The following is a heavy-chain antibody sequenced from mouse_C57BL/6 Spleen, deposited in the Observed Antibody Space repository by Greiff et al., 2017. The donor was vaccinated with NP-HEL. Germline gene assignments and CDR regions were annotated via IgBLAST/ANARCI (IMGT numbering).Heavy chain of an antibody. CDR3: ARGTTVVATD. Sequence: VQLQQPGAELVMPGASVKLSCKASGYTFTSYWMHWVKQRPGQGLEWIGEIDPSDSYTNYNQKFKGKSTLTVDKSSSTAYMQLSSLTSEDSAVYYCARGTTVVATDWGQGTLVTVSA. J-gene: IGHJ3*01. CDR2: IDPSDSYT. D-gene: IGHD1-1*01. CDR1: GYTFTSYW. V-gene: IGHV1-69*01.